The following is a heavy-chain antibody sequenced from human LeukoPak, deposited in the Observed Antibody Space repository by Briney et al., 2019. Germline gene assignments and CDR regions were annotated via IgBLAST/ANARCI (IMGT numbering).Heavy chain of an antibody. CDR2: ISSSSSYI. CDR1: GFTFSSYS. Sequence: GGSLRLSCAASGFTFSSYSMNWVRQAPGKGLEWVSSISSSSSYIYYADSVKGRFTISRDNSKNTLFLDMSDLRVEDTAVYYCARDLSAAFDFWGQGVLVTVSS. D-gene: IGHD6-19*01. V-gene: IGHV3-21*01. J-gene: IGHJ4*02. CDR3: ARDLSAAFDF.